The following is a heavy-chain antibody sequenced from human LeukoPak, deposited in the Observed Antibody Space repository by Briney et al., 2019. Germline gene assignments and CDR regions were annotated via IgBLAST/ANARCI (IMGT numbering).Heavy chain of an antibody. CDR3: ARAEGDYIYYYMDV. J-gene: IGHJ6*03. D-gene: IGHD4-17*01. CDR1: GYTFTSYG. CDR2: ISAYNGNT. V-gene: IGHV1-18*01. Sequence: ASVKVSCKASGYTFTSYGISWVRQAPGQGLEWMGWISAYNGNTNYAQKLQGRVTMTTDTSTSTAYMELRSLRSDDTAVYYCARAEGDYIYYYMDVWGKGTTVTVSS.